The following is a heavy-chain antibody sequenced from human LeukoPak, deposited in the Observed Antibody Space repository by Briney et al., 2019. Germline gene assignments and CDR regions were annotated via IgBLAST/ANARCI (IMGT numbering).Heavy chain of an antibody. V-gene: IGHV3-21*01. CDR3: ARAPRGSWYFDL. CDR1: GFTFSSYS. J-gene: IGHJ2*01. D-gene: IGHD3-10*01. Sequence: GGSLRLSCAASGFTFSSYSMNWVRQAPGKGLEWVSSISSSSSYIYYADSVKGRFTIFRDNAKNSLYLQMNSLRAEDTAVYYCARAPRGSWYFDLWGRGTLVTVSS. CDR2: ISSSSSYI.